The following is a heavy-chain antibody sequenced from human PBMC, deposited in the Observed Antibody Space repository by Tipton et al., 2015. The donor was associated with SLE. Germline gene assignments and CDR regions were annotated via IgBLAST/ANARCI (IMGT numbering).Heavy chain of an antibody. CDR2: IYSSGST. J-gene: IGHJ6*03. CDR1: GGSISSYY. CDR3: ARTEVRGVIAMDV. Sequence: TLSLTCTVSGGSISSYYWRWIRQPPGKGLEWIGYIYSSGSTNYNPSLKSRVTISVDTSKNQFSLKLTSVTAADTAVYYCARTEVRGVIAMDVWGKGTTVTVSS. V-gene: IGHV4-4*08. D-gene: IGHD3-10*01.